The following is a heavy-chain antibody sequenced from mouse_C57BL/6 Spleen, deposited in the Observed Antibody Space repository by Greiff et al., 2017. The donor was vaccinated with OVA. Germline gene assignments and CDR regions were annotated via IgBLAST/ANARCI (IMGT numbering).Heavy chain of an antibody. V-gene: IGHV1-55*01. CDR2: IYPGSGST. CDR1: GYTFTSYW. Sequence: QVQLQQSGAELVKPGASVKMSCKASGYTFTSYWITWVKQRPGQGLEWIGDIYPGSGSTNYNEKVKGKVTLTVDTSSSTTYMQLSSLTSEDSAVYYCARDSNYLFFDYWGQGTTLTVSS. D-gene: IGHD2-5*01. CDR3: ARDSNYLFFDY. J-gene: IGHJ2*01.